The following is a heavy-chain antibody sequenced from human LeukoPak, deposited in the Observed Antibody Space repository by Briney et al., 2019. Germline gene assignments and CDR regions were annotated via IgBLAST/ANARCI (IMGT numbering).Heavy chain of an antibody. J-gene: IGHJ4*02. Sequence: GGSLRLSCATSGFTFSRFWMGWVRQAPGKRLEWVANIKPDGSEKNYGDSVKGRFTISRDNARNSLCLQMNSLGAEDTAVYYCARENYFDFWGQGTLVTVSS. CDR1: GFTFSRFW. V-gene: IGHV3-7*04. CDR2: IKPDGSEK. CDR3: ARENYFDF.